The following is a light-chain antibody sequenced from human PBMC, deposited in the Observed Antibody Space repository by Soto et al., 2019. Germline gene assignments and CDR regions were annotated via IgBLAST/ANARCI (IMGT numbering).Light chain of an antibody. Sequence: EIVLTQSPGTLSLSPGERVTLSCRTSQSIRSDYLAWYQQNPGHAPRLLIFAASSRATGIPDRFSASGSGTDFTLTISGLEPEDFAVYFCQQYDISPWTFGQGTKVDIK. CDR1: QSIRSDY. CDR2: AAS. CDR3: QQYDISPWT. J-gene: IGKJ1*01. V-gene: IGKV3-20*01.